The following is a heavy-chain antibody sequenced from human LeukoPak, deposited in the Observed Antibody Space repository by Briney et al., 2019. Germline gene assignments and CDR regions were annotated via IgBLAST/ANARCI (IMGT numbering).Heavy chain of an antibody. V-gene: IGHV1-69*05. CDR2: IIPIFGTA. CDR3: ARDRYYYDSSGHTGHWFDP. J-gene: IGHJ5*02. Sequence: SVKVSCKASGGTFSSYAISWVRQAPAQGLEWMGGIIPIFGTANYAQKFQGRVTITTDESTSTAYMELSSLRSEDTAVYYCARDRYYYDSSGHTGHWFDPWGQGTLVTVSS. CDR1: GGTFSSYA. D-gene: IGHD3-22*01.